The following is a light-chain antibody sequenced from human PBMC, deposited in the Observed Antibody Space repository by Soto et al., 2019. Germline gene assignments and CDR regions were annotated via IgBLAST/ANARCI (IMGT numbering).Light chain of an antibody. J-gene: IGKJ1*01. CDR3: QDYGSSAWT. V-gene: IGKV3D-15*01. CDR1: QSVSSD. CDR2: VAS. Sequence: EIVMTQSPATLSESPGERATLSCRASQSVSSDLAWYQQKPGQAPRLLIYVASTRATGIPARFSGRGSGTDFTLTISRLEPEDFAVYYCQDYGSSAWTFGQGTKVDIK.